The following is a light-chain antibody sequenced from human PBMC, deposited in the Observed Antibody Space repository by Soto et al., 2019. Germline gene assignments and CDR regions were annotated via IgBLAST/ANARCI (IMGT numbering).Light chain of an antibody. CDR1: QSVVYSDGVAY. CDR3: MQGTHWPPT. CDR2: RAS. J-gene: IGKJ1*01. V-gene: IGKV2-30*01. Sequence: DVVMTQSPLSLPVTLGQPASISCRSSQSVVYSDGVAYLSWFHQRPGQSPRRLIYRASNRDSGVXDXXSGSVSGTDFTLDLSRVEAEDVGVYYCMQGTHWPPTFGQGTKVEIK.